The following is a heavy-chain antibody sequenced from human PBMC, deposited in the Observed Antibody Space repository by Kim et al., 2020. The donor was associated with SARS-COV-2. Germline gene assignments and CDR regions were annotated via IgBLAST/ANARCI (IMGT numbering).Heavy chain of an antibody. CDR1: RFSLFTRGMC. CDR2: IDWDDDK. Sequence: SGPTLVNPTQTLTLTCTFSRFSLFTRGMCVSWIRQPPGKALEWLARIDWDDDKYYNTSLKTRLTISKDTSKNQVVLTMTNMDPVDTATYYCARIRGIGTTRSQSYRYYMDVWGKGTTVTVSS. V-gene: IGHV2-70*11. J-gene: IGHJ6*03. CDR3: ARIRGIGTTRSQSYRYYMDV. D-gene: IGHD1-7*01.